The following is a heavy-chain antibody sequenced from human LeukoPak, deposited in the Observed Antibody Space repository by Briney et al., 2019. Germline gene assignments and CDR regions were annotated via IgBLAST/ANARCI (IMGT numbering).Heavy chain of an antibody. CDR1: GYTFTSYD. CDR3: ARGSYDILTGYYPPDY. Sequence: ASVKVSCKASGYTFTSYDINWVRQATGQGLEWMGWMNPNSGNTGYAQKLQGRVTMTRNTSISTAYMELSSLRSEDTAVYYCARGSYDILTGYYPPDYWGQGTLVTVSS. V-gene: IGHV1-8*01. J-gene: IGHJ4*02. D-gene: IGHD3-9*01. CDR2: MNPNSGNT.